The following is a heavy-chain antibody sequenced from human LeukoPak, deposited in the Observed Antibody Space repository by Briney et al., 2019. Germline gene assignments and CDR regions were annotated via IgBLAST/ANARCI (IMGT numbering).Heavy chain of an antibody. CDR3: ARVSGYDRAYYNFGMDV. J-gene: IGHJ6*02. D-gene: IGHD3-22*01. CDR2: ISSSSSTI. Sequence: GGSLRLSCAASGFSFSSYSVNWVRQAPGKGLEWISYISSSSSTIYYADSVKGRFTISRDNAKNSLYLQMNSLRAEDSAVYYCARVSGYDRAYYNFGMDVWGQGTTVTVSS. V-gene: IGHV3-48*04. CDR1: GFSFSSYS.